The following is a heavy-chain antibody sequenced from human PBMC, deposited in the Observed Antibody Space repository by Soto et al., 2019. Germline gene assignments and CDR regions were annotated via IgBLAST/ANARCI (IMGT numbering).Heavy chain of an antibody. J-gene: IGHJ4*02. D-gene: IGHD5-12*01. CDR3: ARRLIDGGYDPFDY. Sequence: SETLSLTCTVSGGSISSSSYYWGWIRQPPGKGLEWIGSIYYSGSTYYNPSLKSRVTISVDTSKNQFSLKLSSVTAADTAVYYCARRLIDGGYDPFDYWGQGTLVTV. V-gene: IGHV4-39*01. CDR2: IYYSGST. CDR1: GGSISSSSYY.